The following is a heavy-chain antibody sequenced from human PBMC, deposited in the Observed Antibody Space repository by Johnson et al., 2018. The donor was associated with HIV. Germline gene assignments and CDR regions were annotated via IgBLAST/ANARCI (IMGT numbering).Heavy chain of an antibody. CDR1: GFTFSSYW. J-gene: IGHJ3*02. V-gene: IGHV3-7*01. CDR2: IQQDGSEK. Sequence: VQLVESGGGLVQPGGSLRLSCAASGFTFSSYWMSWVRQAPGKGLEWVANIQQDGSEKYYVDSVKGRFTISRDNAKNSLYLQMNSLRAEDTAVYYCAGDGYSSGWYGNDAFDIWGQGTMVTVSS. D-gene: IGHD6-19*01. CDR3: AGDGYSSGWYGNDAFDI.